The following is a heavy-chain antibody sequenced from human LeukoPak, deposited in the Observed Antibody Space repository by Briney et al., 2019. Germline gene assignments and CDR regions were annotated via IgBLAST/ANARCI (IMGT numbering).Heavy chain of an antibody. Sequence: GGSLRLSCAASGFTFSSYIMNWVRQAPGKGLEWVSSISSSSYIYYADSVKGRFTISRDNAKNSLYLQMNSLRAEDTAVYYCARTGYGSGSFSWDYWGQGTLVTVSS. CDR3: ARTGYGSGSFSWDY. J-gene: IGHJ4*02. D-gene: IGHD3-10*01. CDR1: GFTFSSYI. V-gene: IGHV3-21*01. CDR2: ISSSSYI.